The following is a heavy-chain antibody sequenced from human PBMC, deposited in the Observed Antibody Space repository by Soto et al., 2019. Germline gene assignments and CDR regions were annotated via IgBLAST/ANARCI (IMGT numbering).Heavy chain of an antibody. D-gene: IGHD4-17*01. CDR2: IYYSGST. V-gene: IGHV4-59*12. CDR1: GGFISSYY. J-gene: IGHJ3*01. CDR3: ATRDYDGHNAFDV. Sequence: ASETLSLTCTVSGGFISSYYWSWIRQPPWKGLEWIGYIYYSGSTNYNPSLKSRVTISVDTSKNQFSLKLSSVPAADTAVYYCATRDYDGHNAFDVRGQGTMVIVSS.